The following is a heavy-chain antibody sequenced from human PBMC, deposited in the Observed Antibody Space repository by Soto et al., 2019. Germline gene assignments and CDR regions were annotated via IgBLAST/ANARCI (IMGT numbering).Heavy chain of an antibody. CDR3: ARINPHYYYGMDV. CDR1: GFSLSNARMG. CDR2: IFSNDEK. Sequence: SGPTLVNPTETLTLTCTVSGFSLSNARMGVSWIRQPPGKALEWLAHIFSNDEKSYSTSLKSRLTISKDTSKSQVVLTMTNMDPVDTATYYCARINPHYYYGMDVWGQGTTVTVS. V-gene: IGHV2-26*01. J-gene: IGHJ6*02.